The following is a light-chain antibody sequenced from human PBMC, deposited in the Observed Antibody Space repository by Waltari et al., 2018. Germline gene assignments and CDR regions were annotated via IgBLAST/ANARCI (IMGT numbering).Light chain of an antibody. CDR3: QQYDSWPPT. CDR2: GAS. J-gene: IGKJ4*01. Sequence: EVVMTQSPAMASVSPGERAALFCRASQSVKSNVAWYQQKPGQAPRLLLYGASTRATGVPVRFSGSGSGTEFTLTISSLQSEDFAVYYCQQYDSWPPTFGGGAKVEIK. CDR1: QSVKSN. V-gene: IGKV3-15*01.